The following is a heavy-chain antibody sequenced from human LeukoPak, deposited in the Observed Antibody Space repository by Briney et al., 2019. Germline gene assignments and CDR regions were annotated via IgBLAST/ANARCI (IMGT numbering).Heavy chain of an antibody. J-gene: IGHJ4*02. D-gene: IGHD4-23*01. V-gene: IGHV3-74*01. Sequence: GGSLRLSYAASGITFSNYWMHWVRQAPGKGLVWVSRISSDGSSTNYADSVKGRFTISRDNAKNTLYLQMNNLRAEDTAVYYCAKGGGKVQDYWGQGTLVTVSS. CDR3: AKGGGKVQDY. CDR1: GITFSNYW. CDR2: ISSDGSST.